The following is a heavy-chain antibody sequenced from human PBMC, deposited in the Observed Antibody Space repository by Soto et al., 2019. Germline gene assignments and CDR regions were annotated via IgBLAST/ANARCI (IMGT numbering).Heavy chain of an antibody. J-gene: IGHJ5*02. CDR3: ARQYEKNIPNWFDP. CDR2: IYNSGST. CDR1: GGSISSGGYS. Sequence: PSETLSLTCAVSGGSISSGGYSWSWIRQPPGKGLEWIGYIYNSGSTSYNPSLKSRITMSADTSKNQFSLRLTSVTAADTAVYYCARQYEKNIPNWFDPWGQGTLVTVSS. V-gene: IGHV4-31*11. D-gene: IGHD3-16*01.